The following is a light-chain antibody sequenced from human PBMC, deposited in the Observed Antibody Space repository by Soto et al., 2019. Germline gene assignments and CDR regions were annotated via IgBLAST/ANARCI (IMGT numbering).Light chain of an antibody. J-gene: IGLJ3*02. V-gene: IGLV1-40*01. CDR1: SSNIGAGYD. CDR3: QSYDSSLSAWV. Sequence: QSVLTQPPSVSGAPGQRVTISCTGSSSNIGAGYDVNWYQQLPGTAPKLLIYGHANRPSGVPDRFSGSKSGTSASLAITGLQAEDEADYYCQSYDSSLSAWVLGGGTKLTVL. CDR2: GHA.